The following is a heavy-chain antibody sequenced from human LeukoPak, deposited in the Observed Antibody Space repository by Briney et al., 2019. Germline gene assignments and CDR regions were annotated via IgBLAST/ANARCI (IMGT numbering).Heavy chain of an antibody. CDR1: GFTFDDYG. V-gene: IGHV3-20*04. D-gene: IGHD3-9*01. CDR2: INWNGGST. CDR3: ARSKDILTGYCFDY. Sequence: GGSLRLSCAASGFTFDDYGMSWVRQAPGKGLEWVSGINWNGGSTGYADSVKGRFTISRDNAKNSLYLQMNSLRAEDTAVYYCARSKDILTGYCFDYWGQGTLVTVSS. J-gene: IGHJ4*02.